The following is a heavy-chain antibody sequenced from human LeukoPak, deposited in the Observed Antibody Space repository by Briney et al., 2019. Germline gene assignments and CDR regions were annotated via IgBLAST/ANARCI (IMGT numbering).Heavy chain of an antibody. Sequence: GGSLRLSCAASGFTFSSYAMHWVRQAPGKGLEWVALISYDGSNKYYADSVKGRFTISRDNSKNTLYLQMNSLRAEDTAVYYCATPGRDWGQGTLVTVSS. CDR2: ISYDGSNK. V-gene: IGHV3-30-3*01. CDR1: GFTFSSYA. CDR3: ATPGRD. J-gene: IGHJ4*02.